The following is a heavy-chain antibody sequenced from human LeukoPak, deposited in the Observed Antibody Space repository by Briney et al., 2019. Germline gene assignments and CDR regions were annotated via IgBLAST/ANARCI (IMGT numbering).Heavy chain of an antibody. Sequence: GGSLRLSCAASGFTFSSYAMSWVRQAPGKGLEWVSAISGSGGSTYYADSVKGRFTISRDNSKNTLYLQMNSLRAEDTAVYYCAKGSYYDFWSGPNLLYFDYWGQGTLVTVSS. CDR1: GFTFSSYA. D-gene: IGHD3-3*01. V-gene: IGHV3-23*01. CDR2: ISGSGGST. J-gene: IGHJ4*02. CDR3: AKGSYYDFWSGPNLLYFDY.